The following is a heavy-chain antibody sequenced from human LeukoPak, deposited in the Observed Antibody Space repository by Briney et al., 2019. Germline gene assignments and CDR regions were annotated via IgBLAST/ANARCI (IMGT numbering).Heavy chain of an antibody. D-gene: IGHD6-13*01. J-gene: IGHJ4*02. CDR3: AKAMYSSSWRHFDY. CDR2: ISYDGSNK. Sequence: GGSLRLSCAASGFTFSSYGMHWVRQAPGMGLEWVAVISYDGSNKYYADSVKGRFTISRDNSKNTLYLQMNSLRAEDTAVYYCAKAMYSSSWRHFDYWGQGTLVTVSS. V-gene: IGHV3-30*18. CDR1: GFTFSSYG.